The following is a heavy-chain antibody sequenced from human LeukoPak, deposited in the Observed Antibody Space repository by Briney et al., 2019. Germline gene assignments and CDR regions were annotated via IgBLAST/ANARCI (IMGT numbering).Heavy chain of an antibody. CDR3: ASYYYGSGSYVDY. D-gene: IGHD3-10*01. CDR2: LSGTNHLI. V-gene: IGHV3-48*01. CDR1: GFTFSSYS. J-gene: IGHJ4*02. Sequence: PGGSLRLSCAASGFTFSSYSMNWVRQAPGKGLEWISYLSGTNHLIYYADSVKGRFTISRDNSKNTLYLQMNSLRAEDTAVYYCASYYYGSGSYVDYWGQGTLVTVSS.